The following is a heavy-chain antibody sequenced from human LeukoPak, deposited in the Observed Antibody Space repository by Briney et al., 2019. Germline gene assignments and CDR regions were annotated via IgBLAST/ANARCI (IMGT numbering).Heavy chain of an antibody. CDR3: ARTNYYDSSGYRYYYYYYMDV. Sequence: SETLSLTCTVSGGSISSHYWSWIRQPPGKGLEWIGYIYYSGSTNYNPSLKSRVTISVDTSKNQFSLKLSSVTAADTAVYYCARTNYYDSSGYRYYYYYYMDVWGKGTTVTVSS. J-gene: IGHJ6*03. D-gene: IGHD3-22*01. CDR1: GGSISSHY. V-gene: IGHV4-59*11. CDR2: IYYSGST.